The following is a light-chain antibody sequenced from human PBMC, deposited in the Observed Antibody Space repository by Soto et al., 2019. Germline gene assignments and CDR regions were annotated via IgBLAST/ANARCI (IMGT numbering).Light chain of an antibody. Sequence: QSVLAQPASVSGSPGQSITISCTVTTSDVGGYNYVSWYQHHPDKAPKLMIYEVSNRPSGVSNRFSGSKSGNTASLTISGLQTADEADYYCSSYTSGSTLVFGTGTKVTLL. CDR1: TSDVGGYNY. CDR2: EVS. CDR3: SSYTSGSTLV. J-gene: IGLJ1*01. V-gene: IGLV2-14*01.